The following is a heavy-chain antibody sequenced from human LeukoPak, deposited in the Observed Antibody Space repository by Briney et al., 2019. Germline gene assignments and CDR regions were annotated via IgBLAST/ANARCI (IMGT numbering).Heavy chain of an antibody. D-gene: IGHD3-3*01. Sequence: GRSLRLSCTASGFTFGDYAMSWFRQAPGKGLEWVGFIRSKAYGGTIEYAASVKGRFTISRDDSKSIAYLQMNSLRAEDTAVYYCAKAYGFGVVTPYDYWGQGTLVTVSS. CDR3: AKAYGFGVVTPYDY. V-gene: IGHV3-49*03. CDR2: IRSKAYGGTI. J-gene: IGHJ4*02. CDR1: GFTFGDYA.